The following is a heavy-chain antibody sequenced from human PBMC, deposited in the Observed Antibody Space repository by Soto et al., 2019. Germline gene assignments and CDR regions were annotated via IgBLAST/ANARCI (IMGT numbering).Heavy chain of an antibody. Sequence: GGSLRLSCAASGFTFSSYAMHWVRQAPGKGLEWVAVISYDGSNKYYADSVKGRFTISGDNSKNTLYLQMNSLRAEDTAVYYCARDQDKFDYWGQGTLVTVSS. CDR2: ISYDGSNK. V-gene: IGHV3-30-3*01. J-gene: IGHJ4*02. CDR3: ARDQDKFDY. CDR1: GFTFSSYA.